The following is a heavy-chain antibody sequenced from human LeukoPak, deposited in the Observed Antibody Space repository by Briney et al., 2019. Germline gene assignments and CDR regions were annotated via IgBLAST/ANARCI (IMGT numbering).Heavy chain of an antibody. J-gene: IGHJ4*02. V-gene: IGHV3-30*18. CDR1: GFTFSSYG. CDR3: AKDPTAFGLEGLLGY. D-gene: IGHD3-10*01. Sequence: GRSLRLYCAASGFTFSSYGMHWVRQAPGKGLEWVALISYDGNNKYYGDSVKGRFPISRDNSKNTLYLQMNSLRAEDTAVYYCAKDPTAFGLEGLLGYWGQGTLVTVSS. CDR2: ISYDGNNK.